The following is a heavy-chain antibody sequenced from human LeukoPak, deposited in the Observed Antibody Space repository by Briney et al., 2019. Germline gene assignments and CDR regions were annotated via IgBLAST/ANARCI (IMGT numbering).Heavy chain of an antibody. CDR3: ARDNGSGSSIDY. J-gene: IGHJ4*02. CDR1: GYTFTSYP. D-gene: IGHD3-10*01. V-gene: IGHV1-3*03. CDR2: INAGNGNT. Sequence: ASVKVSCKASGYTFTSYPMHWVRQAPGQRLEWMGWINAGNGNTKYSQEFQGRVTMTRDMSTSTVYMELSSLRSEDTAVYYCARDNGSGSSIDYWGQGTLVTVSS.